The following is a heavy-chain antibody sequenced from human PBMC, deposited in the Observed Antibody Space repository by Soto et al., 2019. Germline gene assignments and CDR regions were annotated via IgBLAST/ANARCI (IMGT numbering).Heavy chain of an antibody. V-gene: IGHV3-33*01. CDR3: ARDIMVYATNLGGIDY. CDR1: GFTFSSYG. Sequence: GGSLRLSCAASGFTFSSYGMHWVRQAPGKGLEWVAVIWYDGSNKYYADSVKGRFTISRDNSKNTLYLQMNSLRAEDTAVYYCARDIMVYATNLGGIDYWGQGTLVTVSS. CDR2: IWYDGSNK. J-gene: IGHJ4*02. D-gene: IGHD2-8*01.